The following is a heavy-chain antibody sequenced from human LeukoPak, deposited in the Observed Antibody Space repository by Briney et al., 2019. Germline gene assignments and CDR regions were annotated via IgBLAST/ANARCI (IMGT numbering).Heavy chain of an antibody. D-gene: IGHD3-3*01. CDR3: ASVVVIMDDDAFDI. CDR1: GFTVSSNY. Sequence: QAGGSLRLSCAASGFTVSSNYMSWVRQAPGKGLEWVSVIYSGGSTYYADSVKGRFTISRDNSKNMLYLQMNSLRAEDTAVYCCASVVVIMDDDAFDIWGQGTMVTVSS. J-gene: IGHJ3*02. CDR2: IYSGGST. V-gene: IGHV3-53*01.